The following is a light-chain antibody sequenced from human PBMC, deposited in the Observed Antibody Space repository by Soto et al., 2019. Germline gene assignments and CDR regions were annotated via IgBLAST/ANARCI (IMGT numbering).Light chain of an antibody. CDR2: NXS. Sequence: IQMTQSPSAVTPSVGDRVSIAXRASNSTNRYLDWYQLKPGXAPKXXXYNXSTLKSGFPSRLTGSGSGTDFTRTIISLQSEYCATYFCQQYNIDRWTFGLGTKVDIK. CDR1: NSTNRY. V-gene: IGKV1-39*01. J-gene: IGKJ1*01. CDR3: QQYNIDRWT.